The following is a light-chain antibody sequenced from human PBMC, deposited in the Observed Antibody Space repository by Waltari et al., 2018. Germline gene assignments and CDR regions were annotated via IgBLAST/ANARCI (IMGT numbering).Light chain of an antibody. Sequence: QSVLTQPPSASGTPGQRVTISCSGSSSNIGSNYVYWYQQLPGTPPNLLIYRNNQRPAGVPDRFSGPKSGTSASLAISGLRSEDEADYYCAAWDDSLSGVVFGGGTKLTVL. CDR1: SSNIGSNY. CDR3: AAWDDSLSGVV. J-gene: IGLJ2*01. V-gene: IGLV1-47*01. CDR2: RNN.